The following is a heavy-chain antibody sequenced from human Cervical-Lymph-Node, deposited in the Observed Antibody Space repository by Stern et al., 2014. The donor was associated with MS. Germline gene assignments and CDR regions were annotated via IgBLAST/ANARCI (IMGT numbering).Heavy chain of an antibody. D-gene: IGHD3-3*01. Sequence: EVQLVESGGGLVQPGRSLRLSCAASGFTFDDYAMHWVRQAPGKGLEWVSGISWNSGTIGYADSVKGRFTISRDNAKYSLYLQMNSLRAEDTALYYCAKDITSLDPRTLSGNYDFWSGYPQEGRYGMDVWGQGTTVTVSS. V-gene: IGHV3-9*01. CDR1: GFTFDDYA. CDR2: ISWNSGTI. J-gene: IGHJ6*02. CDR3: AKDITSLDPRTLSGNYDFWSGYPQEGRYGMDV.